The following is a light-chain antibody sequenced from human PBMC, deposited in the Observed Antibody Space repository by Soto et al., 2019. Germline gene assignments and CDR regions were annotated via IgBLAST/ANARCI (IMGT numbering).Light chain of an antibody. Sequence: DIQMTQSPSTLSGSVGDRVTITCRASQTISSWLAWYQQKPGKAPKLLIYKASTLKSGVPSRFSGSGSGTEFTLTISGLQPDDFATYFCQQYHSYSWTFGQGTKVDIK. J-gene: IGKJ1*01. V-gene: IGKV1-5*03. CDR1: QTISSW. CDR2: KAS. CDR3: QQYHSYSWT.